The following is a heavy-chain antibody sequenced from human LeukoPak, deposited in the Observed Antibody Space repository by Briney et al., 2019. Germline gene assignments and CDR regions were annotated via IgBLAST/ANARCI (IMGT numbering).Heavy chain of an antibody. CDR3: ARDFPLAAAGTVY. D-gene: IGHD6-13*01. CDR1: GFTFSGYE. Sequence: PGGSLRLSCAASGFTFSGYEMNRVRQAPGKGLEWVSYISSSGSTIYYADSVKGRFTISRDNAKNSLYLQMNSLRAEDTAVYYCARDFPLAAAGTVYWGQGTLVTVSS. CDR2: ISSSGSTI. V-gene: IGHV3-48*03. J-gene: IGHJ4*02.